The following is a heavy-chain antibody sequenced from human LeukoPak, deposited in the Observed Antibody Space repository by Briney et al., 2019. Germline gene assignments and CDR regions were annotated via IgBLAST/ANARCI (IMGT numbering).Heavy chain of an antibody. CDR1: GYSISSGYY. D-gene: IGHD2-2*01. CDR3: AKNCSSTSCYWNDAFDI. J-gene: IGHJ3*02. V-gene: IGHV4-38-2*01. Sequence: PSETLSLTCAVFGYSISSGYYWGWIRQPPGKGLEWIASMYHSGSTYYNPSLKSRVTISVDTSKNQFSLKLSSVTAADTAVYYCAKNCSSTSCYWNDAFDIWGQGTMVTVSS. CDR2: MYHSGST.